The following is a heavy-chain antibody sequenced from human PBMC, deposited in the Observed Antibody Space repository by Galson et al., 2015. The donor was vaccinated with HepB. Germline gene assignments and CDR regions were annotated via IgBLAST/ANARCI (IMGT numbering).Heavy chain of an antibody. D-gene: IGHD4-23*01. CDR1: TFIFSTYS. Sequence: SLRLSCAASTFIFSTYSMNWVRQAPGKGLEWVSYISSSSTTIYYADSVKGRFTISRDNAKNSLYLQMNSLRAEDTAVHYCVFLRGNDLKPLDYWGQGTLVTVSS. CDR3: VFLRGNDLKPLDY. CDR2: ISSSSTTI. V-gene: IGHV3-48*04. J-gene: IGHJ4*02.